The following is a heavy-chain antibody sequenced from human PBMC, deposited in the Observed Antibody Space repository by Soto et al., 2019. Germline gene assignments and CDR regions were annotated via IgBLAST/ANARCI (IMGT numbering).Heavy chain of an antibody. D-gene: IGHD3-9*01. CDR1: GGSFSGYY. CDR3: ARRGRDILTGYYTGQDY. Sequence: QVQLQQWGAGLLKPSETLSLTCAVYGGSFSGYYWSWIRQPPGKGLEWIGEINHSGSTNYNPSLKSRVTISVDTSKNQFSLKLSSMTAADTAVYYCARRGRDILTGYYTGQDYWGQGTLVTVSS. J-gene: IGHJ4*02. CDR2: INHSGST. V-gene: IGHV4-34*01.